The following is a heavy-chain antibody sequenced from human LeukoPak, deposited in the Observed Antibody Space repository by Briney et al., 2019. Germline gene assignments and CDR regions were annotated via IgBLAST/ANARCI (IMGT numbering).Heavy chain of an antibody. CDR3: TTDLYQLLFWDY. D-gene: IGHD2-2*01. V-gene: IGHV3-15*01. Sequence: PGGSLRLSCAASGFTFSNAWMSWVRQAPGKGLEWVGRIKSKTDGGTTDYAAPVKGRFTISRDDSKNTLYPQMNSLKTEDTAVYYCTTDLYQLLFWDYWGQGTLVTVSS. J-gene: IGHJ4*02. CDR2: IKSKTDGGTT. CDR1: GFTFSNAW.